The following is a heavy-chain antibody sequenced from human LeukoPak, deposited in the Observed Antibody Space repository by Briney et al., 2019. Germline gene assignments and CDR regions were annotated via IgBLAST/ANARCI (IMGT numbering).Heavy chain of an antibody. V-gene: IGHV3-48*01. CDR2: ISGYSSTL. D-gene: IGHD4-17*01. CDR1: GFTFSSYS. Sequence: GGSLRLSCAASGFTFSSYSMNWVRRAPGKGLEWVSYISGYSSTLYYADSVKGRFTISRDNAKNSLYLQMNSLRAEDTGVYYCARDSPYGGYFDLWGRGTLVTVSS. CDR3: ARDSPYGGYFDL. J-gene: IGHJ2*01.